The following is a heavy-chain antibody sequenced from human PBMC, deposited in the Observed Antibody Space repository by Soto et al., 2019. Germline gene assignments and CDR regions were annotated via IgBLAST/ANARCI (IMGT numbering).Heavy chain of an antibody. D-gene: IGHD1-1*01. V-gene: IGHV3-11*03. Sequence: PGGSLRLSCVASGFAFSDFHISWVRQAPGKGLEWISYISSSLGHTDYAESVKGRFTISRDNAKSSVFLEMSDLRSDDTAVYYCAANWNFGLNFWGQGTLVTVSS. J-gene: IGHJ4*02. CDR3: AANWNFGLNF. CDR1: GFAFSDFH. CDR2: ISSSLGHT.